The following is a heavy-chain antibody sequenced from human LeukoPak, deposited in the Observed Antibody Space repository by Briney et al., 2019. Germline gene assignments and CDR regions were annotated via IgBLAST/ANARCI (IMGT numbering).Heavy chain of an antibody. D-gene: IGHD3-10*01. CDR1: GFTFSIYA. CDR3: ARFAAGGSYYYYMDV. CDR2: ISGSGDGT. V-gene: IGHV3-23*01. J-gene: IGHJ6*03. Sequence: GGSLRLSCAASGFTFSIYAMSWVRQAPGKGLEWVSGISGSGDGTYYADSVKGRFTISRDNSKNTLYLQMNTLRAEDTAVYYCARFAAGGSYYYYMDVWGKGTTVTVSS.